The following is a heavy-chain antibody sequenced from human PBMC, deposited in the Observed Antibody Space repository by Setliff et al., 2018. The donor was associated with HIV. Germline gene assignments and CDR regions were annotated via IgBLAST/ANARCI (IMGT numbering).Heavy chain of an antibody. V-gene: IGHV1-24*01. CDR2: FDPDDGET. D-gene: IGHD6-25*01. CDR1: GYSLTELS. Sequence: GASVKVSCKVSGYSLTELSMHWVRQAPGKGLEWMGGFDPDDGETVYAQQLQGRVTMTGDTSTDTAYMELTSLRSEDTAMYYCAPVSSGWFDPWGQGTQVTVSS. J-gene: IGHJ5*02. CDR3: APVSSGWFDP.